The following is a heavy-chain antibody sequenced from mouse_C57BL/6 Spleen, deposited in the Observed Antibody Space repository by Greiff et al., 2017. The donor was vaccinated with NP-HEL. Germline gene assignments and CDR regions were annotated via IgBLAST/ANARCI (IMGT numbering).Heavy chain of an antibody. V-gene: IGHV5-16*01. CDR1: GFTFSDYY. CDR2: INYDGSST. Sequence: EVQVVESEGGLVQPGSSMKLSCTASGFTFSDYYMAWVRQVPEKGLEWVANINYDGSSTYYLDSLKSRFIISRDNAKNILYLQMSSLKSEDTATYYCASYYYGSSYGAMDYWGQGTSVTVSS. D-gene: IGHD1-1*01. CDR3: ASYYYGSSYGAMDY. J-gene: IGHJ4*01.